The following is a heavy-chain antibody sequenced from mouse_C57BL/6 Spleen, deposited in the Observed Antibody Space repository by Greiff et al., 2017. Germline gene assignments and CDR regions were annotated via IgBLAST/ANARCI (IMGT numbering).Heavy chain of an antibody. J-gene: IGHJ2*01. Sequence: QVQLQQPGAELVRPGSSVKLSCKASGYTFTSYWMHWVKQRPIQGLEWIGNIDPSDSETHYPQKFKANATLTVDKSSSTAYMQLSSLTSEDSAVYYCARSGDYDVDYWGQGTTLTVSS. D-gene: IGHD2-4*01. CDR3: ARSGDYDVDY. V-gene: IGHV1-52*01. CDR1: GYTFTSYW. CDR2: IDPSDSET.